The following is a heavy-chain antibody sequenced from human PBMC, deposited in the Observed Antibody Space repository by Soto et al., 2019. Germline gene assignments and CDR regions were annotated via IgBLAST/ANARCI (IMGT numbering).Heavy chain of an antibody. CDR2: VYPGDSDT. CDR1: GYSFSNYW. D-gene: IGHD4-4*01. J-gene: IGHJ6*02. CDR3: ARHGYSNFPYYYYGMDV. Sequence: GESLKISCKGSGYSFSNYWIGWVRQMPGKGLEWMGIVYPGDSDTRYSPSFEGQVTISVDKSISTAYLQWSSLKASDTAMYYCARHGYSNFPYYYYGMDVWGQVTTVTVS. V-gene: IGHV5-51*01.